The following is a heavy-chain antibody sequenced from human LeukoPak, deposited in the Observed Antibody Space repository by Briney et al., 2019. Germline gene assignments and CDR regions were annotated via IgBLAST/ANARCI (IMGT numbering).Heavy chain of an antibody. V-gene: IGHV4-59*01. CDR1: GDSLTSYY. D-gene: IGHD6-25*01. CDR3: ARSKAAAMFYWYFDL. J-gene: IGHJ2*01. Sequence: SETLSLTCAVSGDSLTSYYWSWIRPPPGKGLGWIGYVFYTGSTNYTPSLKSRVTISQDTPKNQVSLRLSSVTAADTAMYYCARSKAAAMFYWYFDLWGRGTLVTVSS. CDR2: VFYTGST.